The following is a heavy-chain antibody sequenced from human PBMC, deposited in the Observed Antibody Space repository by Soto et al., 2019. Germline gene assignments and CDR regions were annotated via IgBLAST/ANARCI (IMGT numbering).Heavy chain of an antibody. CDR2: IRNKVMKHTT. J-gene: IGHJ4*02. D-gene: IGHD3-10*01. Sequence: EVQLVESGGGLIQPEGSLRLSCVASGFTFSDYYMDWVRQAPGKGLEWVGRIRNKVMKHTTEYAASVKGRFTVSRDDSRNSLYLQMNSLKTEDTAMYYCTRVGRVTTPYYTDYWGQGTVVTVSS. CDR3: TRVGRVTTPYYTDY. CDR1: GFTFSDYY. V-gene: IGHV3-72*01.